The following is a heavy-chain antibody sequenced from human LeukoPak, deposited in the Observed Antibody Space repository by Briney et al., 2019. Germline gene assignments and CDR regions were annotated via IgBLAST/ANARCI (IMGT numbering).Heavy chain of an antibody. D-gene: IGHD6-6*01. V-gene: IGHV1-46*03. J-gene: IGHJ6*03. CDR2: INPSGGST. CDR1: GYTFTSYY. Sequence: ASVKVSCKASGYTFTSYYMHWVRQAPGQGLEWMGIINPSGGSTRNAQKFQGRVTMTRDTSTSTVYMELSSLRSEDSAVYYCARGDSSSSRFYYYYMDVWGKGTTVTVSS. CDR3: ARGDSSSSRFYYYYMDV.